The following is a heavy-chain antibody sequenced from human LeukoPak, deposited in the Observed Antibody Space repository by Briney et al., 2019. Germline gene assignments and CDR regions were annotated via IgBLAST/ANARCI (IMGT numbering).Heavy chain of an antibody. CDR2: MNPNSGNT. V-gene: IGHV1-8*01. CDR3: ARVPSSTRYYGMDV. D-gene: IGHD2-2*01. CDR1: GYTFTSYD. J-gene: IGHJ6*02. Sequence: ASVKVSCKTAGYTFTSYDINWVRQATGQGLEWMGWMNPNSGNTGYAQKFQGRVTMTRNTSISTAYMELSSLRSEDTAVYYCARVPSSTRYYGMDVWGQGTTVTVSS.